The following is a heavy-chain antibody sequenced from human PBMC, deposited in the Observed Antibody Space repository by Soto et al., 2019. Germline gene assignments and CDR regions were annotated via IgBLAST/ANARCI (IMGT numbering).Heavy chain of an antibody. CDR2: INHSGST. D-gene: IGHD3-3*01. Sequence: SETLSLTCAVYGGSFTGYYWSWIRQPPGKGLEWIGEINHSGSTIYNPSLKSRVTISIDTSKNQFSLKLNSVTAADTALYYCVIDHSATEWISREIPSGMEVWGQGTTVSVSS. CDR3: VIDHSATEWISREIPSGMEV. CDR1: GGSFTGYY. J-gene: IGHJ6*02. V-gene: IGHV4-34*01.